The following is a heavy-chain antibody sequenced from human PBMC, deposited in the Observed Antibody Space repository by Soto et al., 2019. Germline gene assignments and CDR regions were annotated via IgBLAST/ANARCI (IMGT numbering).Heavy chain of an antibody. Sequence: QVQLQQWGAGLLKPSETLSLTCAVYGGSFSGYYWSWIRQPPGKGLEWIGEINHSGSTNYNPSLKSRVTISVDTSKNQFSLKLSSVTAADTAVYYCARRIFGVVINWYYYGMDVW. CDR3: ARRIFGVVINWYYYGMDV. CDR2: INHSGST. CDR1: GGSFSGYY. J-gene: IGHJ6*01. V-gene: IGHV4-34*01. D-gene: IGHD3-3*02.